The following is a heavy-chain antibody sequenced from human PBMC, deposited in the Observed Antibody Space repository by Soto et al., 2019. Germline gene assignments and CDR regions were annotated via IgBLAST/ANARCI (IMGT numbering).Heavy chain of an antibody. J-gene: IGHJ4*02. CDR3: ARSSIAALYY. V-gene: IGHV3-64*04. Sequence: GGSLRLSCSASGFTFSYFCMNWVRQAPGKGLEYVSVISSDGGTTYYADSVKGRFSISRDNAKNSLYLQMNSLRAEDTAVYYCARSSIAALYYWGQGXLVTVSS. CDR2: ISSDGGTT. CDR1: GFTFSYFC. D-gene: IGHD6-13*01.